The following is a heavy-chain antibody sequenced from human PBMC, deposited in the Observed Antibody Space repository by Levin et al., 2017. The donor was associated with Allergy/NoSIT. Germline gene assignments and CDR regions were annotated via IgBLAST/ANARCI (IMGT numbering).Heavy chain of an antibody. CDR1: RASITINNW. J-gene: IGHJ4*02. CDR2: VHQTGGI. Sequence: PSETLSLTCDVSRASITINNWWSWVRQFPDKGLEWIGEVHQTGGIHHNPSLKSRLTISLDKSKNHFSLELNSVTAADTAVYYCATSTNFGELSYWGPGTLVTVSS. V-gene: IGHV4-4*02. CDR3: ATSTNFGELSY. D-gene: IGHD3-10*01.